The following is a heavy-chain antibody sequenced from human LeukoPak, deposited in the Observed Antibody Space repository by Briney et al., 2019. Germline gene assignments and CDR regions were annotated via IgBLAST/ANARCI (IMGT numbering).Heavy chain of an antibody. D-gene: IGHD3-22*01. Sequence: GASVKVSCKASGYTFTGYYMHWVRQAPGQGLEWMGWINPNSGGTNYAQKFQGRVTMTRDTSISTAYMELSRLRSDDTAVYYCAREDDSSGYYYFDYWGQGTLVTVSS. CDR2: INPNSGGT. J-gene: IGHJ4*02. CDR1: GYTFTGYY. V-gene: IGHV1-2*02. CDR3: AREDDSSGYYYFDY.